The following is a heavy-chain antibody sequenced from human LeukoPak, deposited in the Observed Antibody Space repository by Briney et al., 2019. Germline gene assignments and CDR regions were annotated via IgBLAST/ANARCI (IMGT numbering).Heavy chain of an antibody. CDR2: INQDGSEK. D-gene: IGHD3-16*01. CDR1: GFTFSIYW. J-gene: IGHJ4*02. CDR3: AKAGGPGAVDY. Sequence: GGSLRLSCAASGFTFSIYWMSWVRQAPGKGLEWVANINQDGSEKYYVDSMRGRFTISKDNDKSSLYLQMNSLRVEDTAVYYCAKAGGPGAVDYWGQGTLVTVSS. V-gene: IGHV3-7*01.